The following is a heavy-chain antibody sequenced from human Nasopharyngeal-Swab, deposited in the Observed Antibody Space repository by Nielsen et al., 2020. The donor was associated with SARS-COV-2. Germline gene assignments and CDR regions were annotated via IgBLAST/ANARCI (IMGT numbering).Heavy chain of an antibody. J-gene: IGHJ4*02. CDR3: ARRIAVAGIYDY. D-gene: IGHD6-19*01. Sequence: GESLKISCKGSGYSFTSYWIGWGRKKTGKGLEWMGIIYPGDSDTRYSPSFQGQVTSSADKSISTAYLQWSSLKASDTAMYYCARRIAVAGIYDYWGQGTLVTVSS. V-gene: IGHV5-51*01. CDR2: IYPGDSDT. CDR1: GYSFTSYW.